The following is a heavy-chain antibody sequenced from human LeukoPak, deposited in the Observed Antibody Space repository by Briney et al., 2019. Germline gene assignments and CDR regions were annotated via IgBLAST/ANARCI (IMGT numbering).Heavy chain of an antibody. CDR3: AKDIRDGYNPYFDY. Sequence: PGGSLRLSCAASGFTFGSNGMNWVRQAPGKGLEWISYISSSSSTIYYADSVKGRFTISRDNAKNSLYLQMNSLRAEDTALYYCAKDIRDGYNPYFDYWGQGTLVTVSS. CDR2: ISSSSSTI. D-gene: IGHD5-24*01. V-gene: IGHV3-48*04. CDR1: GFTFGSNG. J-gene: IGHJ4*02.